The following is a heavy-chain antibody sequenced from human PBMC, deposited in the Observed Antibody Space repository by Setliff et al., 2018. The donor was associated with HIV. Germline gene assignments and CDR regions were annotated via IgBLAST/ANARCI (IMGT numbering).Heavy chain of an antibody. D-gene: IGHD3-10*01. V-gene: IGHV1-3*01. Sequence: ASVKVSCKASGYTFTSYAMHWVRQAPGQRLEWMGWINAGNGNTKYSQKFQGRVTITRDTSASTAYMELSSLRSEDTAVYCCARASGIAGAFDIWGQGTMVTVSS. CDR3: ARASGIAGAFDI. CDR1: GYTFTSYA. CDR2: INAGNGNT. J-gene: IGHJ3*02.